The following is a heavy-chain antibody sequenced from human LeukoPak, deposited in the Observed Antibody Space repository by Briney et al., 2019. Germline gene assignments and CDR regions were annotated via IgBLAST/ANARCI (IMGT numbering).Heavy chain of an antibody. CDR3: AALTLTGVAGRGWFDA. V-gene: IGHV4-34*01. J-gene: IGHJ5*02. Sequence: SETLSLTCAVSGASFSDYYWSWIRQPPGKGLEWIGEIDHSGSTKCNPSLKSRLTISLDTSKNQFSLDLTSVTAADTAVYYCAALTLTGVAGRGWFDAWGQGTLVIVSS. CDR1: GASFSDYY. D-gene: IGHD3-3*01. CDR2: IDHSGST.